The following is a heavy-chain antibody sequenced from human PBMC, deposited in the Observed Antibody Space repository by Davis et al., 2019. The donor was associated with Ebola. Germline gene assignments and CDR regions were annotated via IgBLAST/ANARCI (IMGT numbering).Heavy chain of an antibody. Sequence: ASVKVSCKASGGTFTSYYMHWVRQAPGQGLEWMGVINPSNGYTNNAQKFQGRVTMTRDTSTNTVYMEVNSLRSEDTAVYYCARDGPDYYGLDVWGQGTTVTVSS. CDR3: ARDGPDYYGLDV. CDR1: GGTFTSYY. V-gene: IGHV1-46*01. J-gene: IGHJ6*02. CDR2: INPSNGYT.